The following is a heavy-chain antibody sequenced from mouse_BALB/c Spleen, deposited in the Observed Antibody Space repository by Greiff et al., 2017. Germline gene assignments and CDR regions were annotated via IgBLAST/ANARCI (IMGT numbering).Heavy chain of an antibody. Sequence: EVKLMESGPSLVKPSQTLSLTCSVTGDSITSGYWNWIRKFPGNKLEYMGYISYSGSTYYNPSLKSRISITRDTSKNQYYLQLNSVTTEDTATYYCARSVTMITASDYWGQGTTLTVSS. CDR1: GDSITSGY. D-gene: IGHD2-4*01. CDR3: ARSVTMITASDY. J-gene: IGHJ2*01. CDR2: ISYSGST. V-gene: IGHV3-8*02.